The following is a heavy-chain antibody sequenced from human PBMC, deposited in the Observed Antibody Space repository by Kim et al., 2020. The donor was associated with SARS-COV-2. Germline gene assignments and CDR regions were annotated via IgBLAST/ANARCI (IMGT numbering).Heavy chain of an antibody. D-gene: IGHD1-26*01. Sequence: SETLSLTCTVSGGSISRSSYYWGWIRQPPGKGLEWIGSIHYSGSTYYNPSLKSRVTISVDGSKDQFSLKLSSVTAADTAVYYCARDWVGATHFDYWGQGT. V-gene: IGHV4-39*07. CDR3: ARDWVGATHFDY. CDR2: IHYSGST. J-gene: IGHJ4*02. CDR1: GGSISRSSYY.